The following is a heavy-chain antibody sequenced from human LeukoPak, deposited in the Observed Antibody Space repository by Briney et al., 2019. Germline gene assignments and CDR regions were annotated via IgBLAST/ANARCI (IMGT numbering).Heavy chain of an antibody. CDR1: GFTFSSYG. CDR3: AKGLRTGVGPYMGYHYYMDV. CDR2: IRYDGSNK. V-gene: IGHV3-30*02. Sequence: GGSLRLSCAASGFTFSSYGMHWVRQAPGKGLEWVAFIRYDGSNKYYADSVKSRFTISRDNSYNTVSLQMNSLRDEDTGVYYCAKGLRTGVGPYMGYHYYMDVWGKGATVTVSS. D-gene: IGHD3-16*01. J-gene: IGHJ6*03.